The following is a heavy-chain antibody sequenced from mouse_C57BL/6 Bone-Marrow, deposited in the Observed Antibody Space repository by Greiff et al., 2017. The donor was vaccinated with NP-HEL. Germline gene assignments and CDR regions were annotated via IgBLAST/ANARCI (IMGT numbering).Heavy chain of an antibody. CDR3: ARPGYDGGTLYYFDY. J-gene: IGHJ2*01. CDR2: ISSGSSTI. D-gene: IGHD2-2*01. Sequence: EVKLMESGGGLVKPGGSLKLSCAASGFTFSDYGMHWVRQAPEKGLEWVAYISSGSSTIYYADTVKGRFTISRDNAKNNLFLQMTIRRSEDTAMYYCARPGYDGGTLYYFDYWGQGTTLTVSS. CDR1: GFTFSDYG. V-gene: IGHV5-17*01.